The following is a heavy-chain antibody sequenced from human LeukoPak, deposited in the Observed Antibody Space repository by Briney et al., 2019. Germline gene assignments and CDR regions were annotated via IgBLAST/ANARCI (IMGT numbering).Heavy chain of an antibody. Sequence: ASLKVSCKASGYTFTGYYMHWVRHAPGQGLEWMGWINSNSGGTNYAQKFQGRVTMTRATSTSTAYMELSRLRSDDTAVYYCAREATAIPAWFDPWGQGTLVTVSS. J-gene: IGHJ5*02. CDR3: AREATAIPAWFDP. CDR2: INSNSGGT. CDR1: GYTFTGYY. V-gene: IGHV1-2*02. D-gene: IGHD5-18*01.